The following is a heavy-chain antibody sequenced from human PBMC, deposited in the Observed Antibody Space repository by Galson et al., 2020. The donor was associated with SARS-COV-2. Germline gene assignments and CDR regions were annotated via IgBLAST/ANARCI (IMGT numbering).Heavy chain of an antibody. V-gene: IGHV4-39*01. CDR1: GGSISGSSHY. CDR3: ARPLHNLGDNWFDP. CDR2: TYHTGNT. D-gene: IGHD1-20*01. Sequence: SETLSLTCSVSGGSISGSSHYWRWIRQPPRKGLQWIGSTYHTGNTYYHPSLRRRVTISIDTSRNEFSLRLDSVTAADPAVYYWARPLHNLGDNWFDPWGQGTLVIVSS. J-gene: IGHJ5*02.